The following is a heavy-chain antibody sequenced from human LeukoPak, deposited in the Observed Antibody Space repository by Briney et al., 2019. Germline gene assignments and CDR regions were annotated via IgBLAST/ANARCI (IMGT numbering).Heavy chain of an antibody. CDR2: IKQDGSDK. Sequence: GGSLRLSCATSGFIFNNYWISWVRQAPGEGLEWVANIKQDGSDKYYVDSLKGRFTISRDNAKNSLYLQMNSLRAEDTAVYYCARQRSYCSGDNCYQRTFDYWGQGILVTVSS. V-gene: IGHV3-7*01. D-gene: IGHD2-15*01. CDR1: GFIFNNYW. CDR3: ARQRSYCSGDNCYQRTFDY. J-gene: IGHJ4*02.